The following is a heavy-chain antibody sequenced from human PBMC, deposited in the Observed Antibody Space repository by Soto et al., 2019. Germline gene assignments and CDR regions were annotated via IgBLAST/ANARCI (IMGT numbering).Heavy chain of an antibody. CDR3: AKVAGSGSYFFDY. V-gene: IGHV3-23*01. J-gene: IGHJ4*02. Sequence: APGKGLEWVSAISGSGGSTYYADSVKGRFTISRDNSKNTLYLQMNSLRAEDTAVYYCAKVAGSGSYFFDYWGQGTLVTVSS. CDR2: ISGSGGST. D-gene: IGHD3-10*01.